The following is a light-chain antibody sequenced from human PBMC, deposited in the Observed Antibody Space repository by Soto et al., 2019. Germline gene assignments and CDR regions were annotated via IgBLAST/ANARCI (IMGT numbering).Light chain of an antibody. CDR3: SSYTSSSNWV. CDR2: EVS. V-gene: IGLV2-14*01. J-gene: IGLJ3*02. Sequence: QSALTQPASVSGSPGQSITIYCTGTSSDVGGYNYVSWYQQHPGKAPKLMIYEVSNRPSGVSNRFSGSKSGNTASLTISGLQAEDEADYYCSSYTSSSNWVFGGGTKVTVL. CDR1: SSDVGGYNY.